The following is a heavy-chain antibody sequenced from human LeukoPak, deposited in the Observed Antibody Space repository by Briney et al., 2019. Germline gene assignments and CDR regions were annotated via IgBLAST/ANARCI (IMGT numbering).Heavy chain of an antibody. CDR2: IYPGDSDT. D-gene: IGHD2-21*01. CDR1: GYSFTTYW. CDR3: ARRANSFYFDS. V-gene: IGHV5-51*01. J-gene: IGHJ4*02. Sequence: GESLKISCKVSGYSFTTYWIGWVRQMPGKGLEWMGIIYPGDSDTTYSPSFQGQVTISGDKSISTTYLQWSSLKASDTAMYYCARRANSFYFDSWGQGTLVSVSS.